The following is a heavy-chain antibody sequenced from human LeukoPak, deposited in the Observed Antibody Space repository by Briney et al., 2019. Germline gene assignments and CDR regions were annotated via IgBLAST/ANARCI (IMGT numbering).Heavy chain of an antibody. CDR3: ASPRRRGSSGWYYFDY. D-gene: IGHD6-19*01. J-gene: IGHJ4*02. CDR2: ISYDGSNK. Sequence: PGGPLRLSWVASGFTFSSYAMHWVRKAPGKGLEGVAVISYDGSNKYYADSVKGRFTISRDNSKNTLYLQMNSLRAEDTAVYYCASPRRRGSSGWYYFDYWGQGTLVTVSS. CDR1: GFTFSSYA. V-gene: IGHV3-30-3*01.